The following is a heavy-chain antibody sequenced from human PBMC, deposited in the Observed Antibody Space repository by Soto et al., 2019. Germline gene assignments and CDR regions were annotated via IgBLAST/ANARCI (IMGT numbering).Heavy chain of an antibody. Sequence: VQLVESGGGVVQPGRSLRLSCAASGFTFSNYGMHWVRQAPGKGLEWVAVISYDGSNKYYADSVKGRFTISRDNSKNTLYLQMNSLRVEDTAMYYCAKNPGYNSGWYSIDYWGQGTLVTVSS. J-gene: IGHJ4*02. V-gene: IGHV3-30*18. CDR3: AKNPGYNSGWYSIDY. CDR2: ISYDGSNK. CDR1: GFTFSNYG. D-gene: IGHD6-19*01.